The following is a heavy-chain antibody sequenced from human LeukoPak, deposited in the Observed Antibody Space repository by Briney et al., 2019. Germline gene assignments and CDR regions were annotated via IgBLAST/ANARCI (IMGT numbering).Heavy chain of an antibody. CDR1: GGSFSGYY. J-gene: IGHJ4*02. CDR2: INHSGST. V-gene: IGHV4-34*01. D-gene: IGHD6-19*01. CDR3: ARGKAVATTKYYFDY. Sequence: PSETLSLTCAVYGGSFSGYYWSWIRQPPGKGLEWIGEINHSGSTNYNPSLKSRVTISVDTSKNQFSLKLSSVTAADTAVYYCARGKAVATTKYYFDYWGQGTLVTVSS.